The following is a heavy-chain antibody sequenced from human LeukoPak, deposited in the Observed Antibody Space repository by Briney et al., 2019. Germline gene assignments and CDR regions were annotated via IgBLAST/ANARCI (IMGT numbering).Heavy chain of an antibody. CDR2: IIPIFGTA. D-gene: IGHD2-21*02. J-gene: IGHJ4*02. CDR1: GGTFSSYA. Sequence: ASVKVSCKASGGTFSSYAISWVRQAPGQGLERMGGIIPIFGTANYAQKFQGRVTITADESTSTAYMELSSLRSEDTAVYYCARDGQWGLAYCGGDCYSGGLDFDYWGQGTLVTVSS. V-gene: IGHV1-69*01. CDR3: ARDGQWGLAYCGGDCYSGGLDFDY.